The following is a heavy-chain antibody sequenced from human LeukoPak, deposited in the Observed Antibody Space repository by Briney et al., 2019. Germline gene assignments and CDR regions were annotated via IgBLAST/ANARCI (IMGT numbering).Heavy chain of an antibody. J-gene: IGHJ4*02. CDR1: GFTFSSYW. CDR2: IKQDGSEK. V-gene: IGHV3-7*01. CDR3: AREGVGDFFDY. Sequence: GGSLRLPCAASGFTFSSYWMSWVRQAPGKGLEWVANIKQDGSEKYYVDSVKGRFTISRDNAKNSLYLQMNSLRAEDTAVYYCAREGVGDFFDYWGQGTLVTVSS. D-gene: IGHD3-10*01.